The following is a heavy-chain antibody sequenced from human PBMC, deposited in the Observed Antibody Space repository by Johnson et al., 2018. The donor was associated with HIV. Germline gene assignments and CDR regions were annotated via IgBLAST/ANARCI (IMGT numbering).Heavy chain of an antibody. J-gene: IGHJ3*02. CDR1: GFTFSNYD. Sequence: VQLVESGGGLVQPGGSLRLSCVGSGFTFSNYDMHWVRQPTRKSLEWVSTIGTAGDTYYPGPVTGRFTLSRENAKNSLSLQMNSLSAGDTAGFYCASHERPTGTQEEAFDIWGQGTMVIVSS. CDR2: IGTAGDT. D-gene: IGHD1-1*01. V-gene: IGHV3-13*01. CDR3: ASHERPTGTQEEAFDI.